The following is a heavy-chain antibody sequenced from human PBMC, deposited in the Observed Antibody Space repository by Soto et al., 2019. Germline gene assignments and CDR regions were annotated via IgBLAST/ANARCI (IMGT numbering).Heavy chain of an antibody. J-gene: IGHJ6*03. Sequence: GGSLRLSCAASGFTFSSYAMSWVRQAPGKGLKWVSAISGSGGSTYYADSVKGRFTISRDNSKNTLYLQMNSLRAEDTAVYYCAKDKMVCSSTSCPYYMDVWGKGTTVTVSS. D-gene: IGHD2-2*01. CDR3: AKDKMVCSSTSCPYYMDV. V-gene: IGHV3-23*01. CDR2: ISGSGGST. CDR1: GFTFSSYA.